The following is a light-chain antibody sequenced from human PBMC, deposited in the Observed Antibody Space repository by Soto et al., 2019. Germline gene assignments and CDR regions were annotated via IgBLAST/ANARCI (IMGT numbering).Light chain of an antibody. Sequence: EIVLTQSPGTLSLSPGERATLSCRASQSVSSSYLAWYQQQPGQAPRLLIYGASSRATGIPDMFSGSVSGTVFTLTNSRLEPEDFAVYYCQQYGSSPLTFGGGTKVEIK. J-gene: IGKJ4*01. CDR2: GAS. CDR3: QQYGSSPLT. V-gene: IGKV3-20*01. CDR1: QSVSSSY.